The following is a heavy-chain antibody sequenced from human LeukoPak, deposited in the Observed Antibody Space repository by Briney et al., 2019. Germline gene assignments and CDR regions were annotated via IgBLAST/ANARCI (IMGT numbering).Heavy chain of an antibody. CDR3: AREYSSFDY. J-gene: IGHJ4*02. V-gene: IGHV4-59*01. Sequence: SETVSLTCTVSGGSISDYYWHWIRQPPRKGLEWIGFISYSGSTNYNPSLKSRVTISIDPSKNQFSLKLSSVTAADTAVYYCAREYSSFDYWGQGTLVTVSS. D-gene: IGHD2-21*01. CDR1: GGSISDYY. CDR2: ISYSGST.